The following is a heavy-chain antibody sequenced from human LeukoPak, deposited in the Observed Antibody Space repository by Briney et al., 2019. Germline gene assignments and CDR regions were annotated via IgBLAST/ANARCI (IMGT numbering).Heavy chain of an antibody. Sequence: GGSLRLSCAASGFTFSSYSMNWVRQAPGKGLEWVSYISSSSSTIYYADSVKGRFAISRDNAKNSLYLQMNSLRAEDTAVYYCATSARTYIGSSLDYWGQGTLVTVSS. V-gene: IGHV3-48*04. CDR2: ISSSSSTI. D-gene: IGHD2-15*01. CDR1: GFTFSSYS. J-gene: IGHJ4*02. CDR3: ATSARTYIGSSLDY.